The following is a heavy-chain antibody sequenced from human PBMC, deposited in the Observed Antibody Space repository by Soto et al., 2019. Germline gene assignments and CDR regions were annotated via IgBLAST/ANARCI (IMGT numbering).Heavy chain of an antibody. J-gene: IGHJ5*02. V-gene: IGHV4-59*01. CDR2: IYYSGTT. CDR1: GGSISSYC. D-gene: IGHD1-26*01. CDR3: ARYSATHSYNSFDP. Sequence: RSLTCTFCGGSISSYCWSGIRQPPGKGLEWIGYIYYSGTTNYNPSLKSRVTISVDTSKTPFSLKLVSVTAAETAVSYCARYSATHSYNSFDPCGQGTLVTVSS.